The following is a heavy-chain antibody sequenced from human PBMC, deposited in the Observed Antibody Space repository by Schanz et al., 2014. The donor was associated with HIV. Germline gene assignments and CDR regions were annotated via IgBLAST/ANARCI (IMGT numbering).Heavy chain of an antibody. D-gene: IGHD3-22*01. Sequence: EVQLVESGGGLVQPGGSLRLSCAASGFTFSRYWMTWVRQAPGKGLEWVANIKEDGSEKYHADSVKGRFTISRDNSKNTVYLQAKSLRPEDTAVYYCAKDRNQYDSRYIGKGNYYYYYGMDVWGQGTTVTVSS. CDR1: GFTFSRYW. V-gene: IGHV3-7*01. J-gene: IGHJ6*02. CDR3: AKDRNQYDSRYIGKGNYYYYYGMDV. CDR2: IKEDGSEK.